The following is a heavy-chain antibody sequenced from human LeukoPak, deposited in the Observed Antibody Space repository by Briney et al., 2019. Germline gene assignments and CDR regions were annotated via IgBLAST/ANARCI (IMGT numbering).Heavy chain of an antibody. CDR1: GDSISGYY. CDR3: ARDKAGAAASWFDP. J-gene: IGHJ5*02. D-gene: IGHD6-13*01. V-gene: IGHV4-59*12. CDR2: IYYSGST. Sequence: SSETLSLTCTVSGDSISGYYWSWIRQPPGKGLEWIGSIYYSGSTNYNPSLKSRVTISVNTSKNQFSLKLSSVTAADTAVYYCARDKAGAAASWFDPWGQGTLVTVSS.